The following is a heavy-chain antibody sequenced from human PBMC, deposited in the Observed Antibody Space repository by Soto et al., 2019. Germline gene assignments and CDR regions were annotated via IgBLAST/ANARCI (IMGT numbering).Heavy chain of an antibody. CDR1: GGTFSTYA. CDR3: ARYCSGGSCYPDKYYYYGMDV. J-gene: IGHJ6*02. Sequence: SVKVSCKTSGGTFSTYAIYWVRQAPGQGLEWMGAIIPLFGTADYAQKFQGRVTITADESTSTAYMELRSLRSDDTAVYYCARYCSGGSCYPDKYYYYGMDVWGQGTTVTV. CDR2: IIPLFGTA. V-gene: IGHV1-69*13. D-gene: IGHD2-15*01.